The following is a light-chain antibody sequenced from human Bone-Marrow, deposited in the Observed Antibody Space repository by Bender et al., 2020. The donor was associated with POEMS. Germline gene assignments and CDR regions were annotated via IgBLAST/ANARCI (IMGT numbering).Light chain of an antibody. CDR2: NDG. CDR3: CSYAGSFSFI. Sequence: SYVLTQPPSVSVAPGQTARITCGGDTIGTQGVNWYQQTAGQAPVLVVFNDGDRPSGIPDRFSGSKSGDTASLTISGLQAEDEADYYCCSYAGSFSFIFGGGTKLTVL. J-gene: IGLJ2*01. V-gene: IGLV3-21*02. CDR1: TIGTQG.